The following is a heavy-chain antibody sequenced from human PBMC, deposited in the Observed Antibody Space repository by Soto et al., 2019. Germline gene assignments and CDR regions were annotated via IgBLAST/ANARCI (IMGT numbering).Heavy chain of an antibody. CDR2: IYYSGST. V-gene: IGHV4-59*01. D-gene: IGHD2-2*01. J-gene: IGHJ6*02. CDR3: ARDRRWFDCSSTSCYDYYYYGMDA. Sequence: SETLSLTCTVSGGSISSYYWSWIRQPPGKGLEWIGYIYYSGSTNYNPSLKSRVTISVDTSKNQFSLKLSSVTAADTAVYYCARDRRWFDCSSTSCYDYYYYGMDAWGQGTTVTVSS. CDR1: GGSISSYY.